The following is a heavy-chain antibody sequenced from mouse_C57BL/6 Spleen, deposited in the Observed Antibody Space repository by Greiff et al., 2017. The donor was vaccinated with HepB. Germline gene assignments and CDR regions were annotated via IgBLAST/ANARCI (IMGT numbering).Heavy chain of an antibody. J-gene: IGHJ2*01. D-gene: IGHD1-1*01. CDR2: ISSGGSYT. Sequence: EVQVVESGGDLVKPGGSLKLSCAASGFTFSSYGMSWVRQTPDKRLEWVATISSGGSYTYYPDSVKGRFTISRDNAKNTLYLQMSSLKSEDTAMYYCARQGGSSHYFDYWGQGTTLTVSS. CDR3: ARQGGSSHYFDY. CDR1: GFTFSSYG. V-gene: IGHV5-6*01.